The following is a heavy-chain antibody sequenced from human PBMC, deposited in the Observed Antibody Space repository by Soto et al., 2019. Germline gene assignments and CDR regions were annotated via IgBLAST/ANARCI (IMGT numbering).Heavy chain of an antibody. Sequence: SETLSLTCTVSGGSISSSSYYWGWIRQPPGKGLEWIGSIYYSGSTYYNPSLKSRVTISVDTSKNQFSLKLSSVTAADTAVYYCARPYYDILTGYYSGTYYFDYWGQGTLVTVSS. V-gene: IGHV4-39*01. CDR3: ARPYYDILTGYYSGTYYFDY. CDR2: IYYSGST. D-gene: IGHD3-9*01. J-gene: IGHJ4*02. CDR1: GGSISSSSYY.